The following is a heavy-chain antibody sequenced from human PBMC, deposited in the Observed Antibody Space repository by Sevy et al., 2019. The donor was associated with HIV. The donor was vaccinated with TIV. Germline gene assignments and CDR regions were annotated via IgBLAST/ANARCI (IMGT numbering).Heavy chain of an antibody. CDR3: AKDLAGPGRRYFDY. J-gene: IGHJ4*02. CDR2: LSFGCGEI. CDR1: GFTFSKYS. Sequence: GGSLRLSCAASGFTFSKYSMSWVRQPPGKGLEWVSTLSFGCGEINHAASVKGRFTISRDDSKNTLYLQMDSLTPEDTAIYYCAKDLAGPGRRYFDYWGQGTLVTVSS. V-gene: IGHV3-23*01. D-gene: IGHD6-13*01.